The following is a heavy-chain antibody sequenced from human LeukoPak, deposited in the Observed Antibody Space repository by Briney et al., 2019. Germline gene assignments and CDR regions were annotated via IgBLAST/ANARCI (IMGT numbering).Heavy chain of an antibody. D-gene: IGHD2-15*01. CDR2: IIPILGIA. V-gene: IGHV1-69*04. Sequence: SVKVSCKASGGTFISYAISWVRQAPGQGREWMGRIIPILGIANYAQKFQGRVTITADKSTSTAYMELSSLRSEDTAVYYCASSLVGLYYFDYWGQGTLVTVSS. CDR1: GGTFISYA. CDR3: ASSLVGLYYFDY. J-gene: IGHJ4*02.